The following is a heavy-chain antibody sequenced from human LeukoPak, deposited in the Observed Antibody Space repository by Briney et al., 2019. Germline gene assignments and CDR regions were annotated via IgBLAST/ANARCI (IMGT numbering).Heavy chain of an antibody. J-gene: IGHJ4*02. V-gene: IGHV1-2*02. CDR1: GYTFTGYY. D-gene: IGHD6-13*01. Sequence: ASVKVSCKASGYTFTGYYMHWVRRAPGQGLEWMGWINPNSGGTNYAQKFQGRVTMTRDTSISTAYMELSRLRSDDTAVYYCASVYSSSFFYFDYWGQGTLVTVSS. CDR2: INPNSGGT. CDR3: ASVYSSSFFYFDY.